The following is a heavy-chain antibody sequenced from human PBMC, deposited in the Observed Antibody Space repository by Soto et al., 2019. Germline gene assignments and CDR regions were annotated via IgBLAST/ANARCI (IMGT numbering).Heavy chain of an antibody. J-gene: IGHJ6*02. Sequence: ASVKVSCKASGYTLTSYYMHWVRQAPGQGLEWMGIINPSGGSTSYAQKFQGRVTMTRDTSTSTVYMELSSLRSEDTAVYYCARVGVVAARGYYYHGMDVWGQGTTVTVSS. D-gene: IGHD2-15*01. V-gene: IGHV1-46*01. CDR2: INPSGGST. CDR1: GYTLTSYY. CDR3: ARVGVVAARGYYYHGMDV.